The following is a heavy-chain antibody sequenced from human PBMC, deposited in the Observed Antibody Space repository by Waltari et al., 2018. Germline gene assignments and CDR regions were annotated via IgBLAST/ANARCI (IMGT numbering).Heavy chain of an antibody. CDR2: LIPLLDIS. CDR1: RDTFSTYA. J-gene: IGHJ4*02. CDR3: ARESRSTAGTDY. Sequence: QEQLVQSAAEVKKPGSSVKVSCKTSRDTFSTYAITWVRQAPGQGLEWMGMLIPLLDISNYAQQVQGRITSTADRSTSTAYMELSSLESEDTALYYCARESRSTAGTDYWGQGTLVTVSS. V-gene: IGHV1-69*09. D-gene: IGHD2-2*01.